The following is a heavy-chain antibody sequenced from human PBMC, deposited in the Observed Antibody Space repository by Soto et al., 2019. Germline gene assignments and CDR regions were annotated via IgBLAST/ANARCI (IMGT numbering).Heavy chain of an antibody. J-gene: IGHJ5*02. CDR1: GGSISSCDYY. CDR2: IYYSGST. CDR3: ARVRVEGRITMVRGVIHQFDP. D-gene: IGHD3-10*01. V-gene: IGHV4-30-4*01. Sequence: PSETLSLTCTVSGGSISSCDYYWSWIRQPPGKGLEWIGYIYYSGSTYYNPSLKSRVTISVDTSKNQFSLRLSSVTAADTAVYYCARVRVEGRITMVRGVIHQFDPWGQGTLVTVSS.